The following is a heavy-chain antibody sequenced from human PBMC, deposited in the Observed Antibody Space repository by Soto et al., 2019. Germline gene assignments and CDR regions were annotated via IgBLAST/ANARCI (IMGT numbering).Heavy chain of an antibody. CDR3: ARVAGRGYCSGNTCYSPYNYYGMDV. CDR2: TYYRSKWYD. Sequence: PSQTLSLTCAISGDSVSSNSAAWNWVRQSPSRGLEWLGRTYYRSKWYDDYAVSVKSRITINPDTSKNQFSLHLNSVTPEDTAVYYCARVAGRGYCSGNTCYSPYNYYGMDVWGQGTTVTVSS. CDR1: GDSVSSNSAA. D-gene: IGHD2-15*01. J-gene: IGHJ6*02. V-gene: IGHV6-1*01.